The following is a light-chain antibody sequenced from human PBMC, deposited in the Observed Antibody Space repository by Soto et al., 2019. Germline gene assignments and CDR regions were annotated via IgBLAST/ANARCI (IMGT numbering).Light chain of an antibody. CDR2: GAS. Sequence: EILLTQSPSTLSLSLGERATLSCRASQSVPSTYLAWYQQKPGQAPRLLIYGASTRATGIPARFSGGGSGTDFTLTISSLEPEDFAVYYCQQRSNWPITFAQGTRLEIK. V-gene: IGKV3-11*01. CDR3: QQRSNWPIT. CDR1: QSVPSTY. J-gene: IGKJ5*01.